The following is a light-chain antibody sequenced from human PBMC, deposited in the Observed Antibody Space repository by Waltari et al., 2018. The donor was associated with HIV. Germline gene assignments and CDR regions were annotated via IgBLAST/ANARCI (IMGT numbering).Light chain of an antibody. Sequence: QNVVNQEPSLVVSSGGSVPLTCALSFGSVSTNSYPSWYQQTTGQAPGTVHKSKTMRTSGVPDRFSDALLGNKPAHTITGAQAEDESDYYRVLCRGSRVGVFGGGTKLTVL. V-gene: IGLV8-61*01. CDR2: SKT. CDR1: FGSVSTNSY. J-gene: IGLJ3*02. CDR3: VLCRGSRVGV.